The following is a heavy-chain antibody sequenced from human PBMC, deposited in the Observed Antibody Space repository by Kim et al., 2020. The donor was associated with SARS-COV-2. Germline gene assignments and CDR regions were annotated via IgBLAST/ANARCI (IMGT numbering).Heavy chain of an antibody. CDR2: IYYSGST. V-gene: IGHV4-39*01. Sequence: SETLSLTCTVSGGSISSSSYYWGWIRQPPGKGLEWIGSIYYSGSTYYNPSLKSRVTISVDTSKNQFSLKLSSVTAADTAVYYCARHVLRYFDSYFDYWGQGTLVTVSS. CDR1: GGSISSSSYY. J-gene: IGHJ4*02. CDR3: ARHVLRYFDSYFDY. D-gene: IGHD3-9*01.